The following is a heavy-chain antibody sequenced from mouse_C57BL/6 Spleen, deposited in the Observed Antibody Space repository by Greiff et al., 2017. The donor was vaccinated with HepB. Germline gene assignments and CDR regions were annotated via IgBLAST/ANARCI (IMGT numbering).Heavy chain of an antibody. V-gene: IGHV1-55*01. CDR3: ARGDYISYWYFDV. Sequence: QVHVKQPGAELVKPGASVKMSCKASGYTFTSYWITWVKQRPGQGLEWIGDIYPGSGSTNYNEKFKSKATLTVDTSSSTAYMQLSSLTSEDSAVYYCARGDYISYWYFDVWGTGTTVTVSS. CDR2: IYPGSGST. CDR1: GYTFTSYW. D-gene: IGHD1-3*01. J-gene: IGHJ1*03.